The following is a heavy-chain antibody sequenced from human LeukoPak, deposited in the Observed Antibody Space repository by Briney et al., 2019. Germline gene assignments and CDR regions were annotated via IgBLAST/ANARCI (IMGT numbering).Heavy chain of an antibody. J-gene: IGHJ6*03. D-gene: IGHD4-17*01. CDR3: ARGKIRSYYYYYMDV. Sequence: PSETLSLTCAVYGGSFSGYYWSWIRQPPGKGLEWIGEINHSGSTNYNPSLKSRVTISVDTSKNQFSLKLSSVTAADTAVYYCARGKIRSYYYYYMDVWGKGTTVTVSS. CDR1: GGSFSGYY. CDR2: INHSGST. V-gene: IGHV4-34*01.